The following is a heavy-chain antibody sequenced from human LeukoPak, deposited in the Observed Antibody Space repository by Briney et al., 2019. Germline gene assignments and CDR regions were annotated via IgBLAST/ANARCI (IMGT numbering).Heavy chain of an antibody. CDR1: GGSFSGYY. V-gene: IGHV4-34*01. Sequence: SETLSHTCAVYGGSFSGYYWSWIRQPPGKGLEWIGEINHSGSTNYNPSLKSRVTISVDTSKNQFSLKLSSVTAADTAVYYCARMIAIFGVVSSYNWFDPWGQGTLVTVSS. D-gene: IGHD3-3*01. J-gene: IGHJ5*02. CDR2: INHSGST. CDR3: ARMIAIFGVVSSYNWFDP.